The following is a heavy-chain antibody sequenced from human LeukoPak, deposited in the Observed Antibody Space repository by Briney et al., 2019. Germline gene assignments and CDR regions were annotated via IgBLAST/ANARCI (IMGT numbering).Heavy chain of an antibody. CDR3: ARDGVYYDFWSGYYEYYYYMDV. CDR2: ISYDGSNK. D-gene: IGHD3-3*01. J-gene: IGHJ6*03. Sequence: GGSLRLSCAASGFTFSSYAMHWVRQAPGKGLEWVAVISYDGSNKYYADSVEGRFTISRDNPKNTLYLQMNSLRAEDTAVYYCARDGVYYDFWSGYYEYYYYMDVWGKGTTVTVSS. V-gene: IGHV3-30-3*01. CDR1: GFTFSSYA.